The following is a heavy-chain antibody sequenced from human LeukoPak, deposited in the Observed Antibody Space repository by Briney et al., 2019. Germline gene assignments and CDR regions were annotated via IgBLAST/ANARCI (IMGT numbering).Heavy chain of an antibody. J-gene: IGHJ4*02. CDR1: GYSFTNYW. D-gene: IGHD5-18*01. CDR2: IYPAGSVT. Sequence: GESLKISCKASGYSFTNYWIGWVRQMPGKGLEWMGIIYPAGSVTRYSPSFQGRVTISADKSNTTAYLHWSSLRASDTAMYYCARGGGWIQLWTPFDFWGQGTLVTVSS. V-gene: IGHV5-51*01. CDR3: ARGGGWIQLWTPFDF.